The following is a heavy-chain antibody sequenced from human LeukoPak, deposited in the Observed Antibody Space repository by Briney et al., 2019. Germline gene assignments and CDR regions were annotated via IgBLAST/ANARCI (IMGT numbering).Heavy chain of an antibody. CDR1: GFTFSSYA. CDR3: ARNYYDFDY. V-gene: IGHV3-7*01. Sequence: GGSLRLSCAASGFTFSSYAMSWVRQAPGKGLEWVANIKQDGSEKYYVDSVKGRFTISRDNAKNSLYLQMNSLRAEDTAVYYCARNYYDFDYWGQGTLVTVSS. D-gene: IGHD1-26*01. J-gene: IGHJ4*02. CDR2: IKQDGSEK.